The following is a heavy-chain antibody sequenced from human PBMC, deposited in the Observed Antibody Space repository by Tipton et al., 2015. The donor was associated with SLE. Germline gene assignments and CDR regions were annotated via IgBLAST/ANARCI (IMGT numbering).Heavy chain of an antibody. CDR3: ARLPDYFDH. CDR2: VSYSGST. V-gene: IGHV4-61*01. CDR1: NFDVSASYY. Sequence: TLSLTCSVSNFDVSASYYWSWVRQPPGKGLEWIGYVSYSGSTNYNPSLQSRVTISVDTSKNQFSLKLRSVTAADTAVYYCARLPDYFDHWGQGALVTVSS. J-gene: IGHJ4*02.